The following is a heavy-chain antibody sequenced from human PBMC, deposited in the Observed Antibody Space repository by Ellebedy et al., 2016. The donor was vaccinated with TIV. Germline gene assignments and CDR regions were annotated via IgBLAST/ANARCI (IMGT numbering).Heavy chain of an antibody. CDR3: ARLVARDYFDY. CDR1: GASISKTQHY. V-gene: IGHV4-39*07. J-gene: IGHJ4*02. CDR2: MEHSGTS. D-gene: IGHD2-15*01. Sequence: MPSETLSLTCGVSGASISKTQHYLGWIRQPPGKGLEWIGSMEHSGTSYYNPSLKSRVTISLDTSKNQFSLKLSPVTAADTAVYYCARLVARDYFDYWGQGTLVTVSS.